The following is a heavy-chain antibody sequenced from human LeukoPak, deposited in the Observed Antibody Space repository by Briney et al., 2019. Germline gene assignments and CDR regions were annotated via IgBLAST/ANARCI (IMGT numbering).Heavy chain of an antibody. Sequence: GEALKISWKGSGYIFTSYWIGWVRQVPGKGLKWMGIIYPGGSDARYSPSFPGHVTISADKSISTAYPQWRSLKASATAMYYCARRRDLYSGSYYPFDYWGQGTLVTVSS. CDR2: IYPGGSDA. V-gene: IGHV5-51*01. CDR1: GYIFTSYW. J-gene: IGHJ4*02. CDR3: ARRRDLYSGSYYPFDY. D-gene: IGHD1-26*01.